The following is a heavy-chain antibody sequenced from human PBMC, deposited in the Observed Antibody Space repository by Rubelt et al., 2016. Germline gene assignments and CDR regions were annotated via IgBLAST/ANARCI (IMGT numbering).Heavy chain of an antibody. CDR3: ARPPDVYGVDV. J-gene: IGHJ6*02. V-gene: IGHV1-69*04. CDR2: IVPILHVK. CDR1: GGTFSSYV. Sequence: KPGSSVKVSCKASGGTFSSYVINWVRQAPGQGLEWMGRIVPILHVKNYAQKLRGRVKFTADKSTSTDYMELTSLRSEDTAVYYCARPPDVYGVDVWGQGTTVTVSS.